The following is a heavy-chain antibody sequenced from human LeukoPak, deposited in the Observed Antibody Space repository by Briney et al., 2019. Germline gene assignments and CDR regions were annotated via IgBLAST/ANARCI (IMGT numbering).Heavy chain of an antibody. Sequence: TPSETLSLTCTVSGGSISGYYWSWIRQPPGKGLEWIGYINYSGSTNYNPSLKGRVTISVDTSKNQFSLKLSSATAADTAVYYCARRGSSLDQWGQGTLVTVSS. J-gene: IGHJ4*02. CDR1: GGSISGYY. CDR2: INYSGST. D-gene: IGHD6-6*01. CDR3: ARRGSSLDQ. V-gene: IGHV4-59*08.